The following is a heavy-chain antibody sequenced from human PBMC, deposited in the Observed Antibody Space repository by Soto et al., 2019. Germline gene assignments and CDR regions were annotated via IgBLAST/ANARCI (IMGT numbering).Heavy chain of an antibody. CDR2: MNPNSGNT. Sequence: ASVKVSCKASGYTFTSYDINWVRQATGQGLEWMGWMNPNSGNTGYAQKLQGRVTMTRNTSISTAYMELSSLRSEDTAVYYCARGAYYDSSGYYYFHAFDIWGQGTMVTVSS. D-gene: IGHD3-22*01. V-gene: IGHV1-8*01. CDR3: ARGAYYDSSGYYYFHAFDI. CDR1: GYTFTSYD. J-gene: IGHJ3*02.